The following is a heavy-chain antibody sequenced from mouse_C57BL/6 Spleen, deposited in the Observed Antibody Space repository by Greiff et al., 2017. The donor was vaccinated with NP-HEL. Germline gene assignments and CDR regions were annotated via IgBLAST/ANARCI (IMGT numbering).Heavy chain of an antibody. Sequence: EVKLVESGGGLVKPGGSLKLSCAASGFTFSSYAMSWVRQTPEKRLEWVATISDGGSYTYYPDNVKGRFTISRDNAKNNLYLQMSHLKSEDTAMYYCARDPDGYPFDYWGQGTTLTVSS. CDR1: GFTFSSYA. D-gene: IGHD2-3*01. CDR3: ARDPDGYPFDY. J-gene: IGHJ2*01. CDR2: ISDGGSYT. V-gene: IGHV5-4*01.